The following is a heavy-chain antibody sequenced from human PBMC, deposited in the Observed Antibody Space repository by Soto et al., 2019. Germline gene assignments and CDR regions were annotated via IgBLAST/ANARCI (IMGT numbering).Heavy chain of an antibody. CDR2: ILYDGSNK. J-gene: IGHJ4*02. CDR3: ATSHVDTAMVTLDY. V-gene: IGHV3-30*03. CDR1: GFTLSRYG. Sequence: GGSLRLSCAASGFTLSRYGMHWFRQAPGKRLEWVAVILYDGSNKYYADSVKGRFTISRDNSKNTLYLQMHSLRAEDTAVYFCATSHVDTAMVTLDYWGQGTLVTVSS. D-gene: IGHD5-18*01.